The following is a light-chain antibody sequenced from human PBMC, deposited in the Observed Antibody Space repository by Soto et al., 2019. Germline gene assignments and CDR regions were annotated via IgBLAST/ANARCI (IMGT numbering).Light chain of an antibody. V-gene: IGKV1-5*03. J-gene: IGKJ1*01. CDR2: KAS. Sequence: DIQMTQSPSTLSGSVGGRFTITCLAIQTISSWLAWYQQKPGKAPKLLIYKASTLKSGVPSRCRGSGSGTEFTLTISSLQPDDFATYYCQHYNSYSEAFGQGTKVDIK. CDR3: QHYNSYSEA. CDR1: QTISSW.